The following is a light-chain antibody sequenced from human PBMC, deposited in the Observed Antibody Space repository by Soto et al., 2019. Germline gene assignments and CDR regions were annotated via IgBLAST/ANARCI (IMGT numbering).Light chain of an antibody. CDR3: QQSYSLPYT. J-gene: IGKJ2*01. V-gene: IGKV1-39*01. CDR1: QRISSY. CDR2: VES. Sequence: DIQMTQSTSSLSASVGDRVTITCRASQRISSYLNWYQVKPGKAPKLLLYVESSLQSGVPSRFSGSGSGTDCTLTISSLQPEDFATYYCQQSYSLPYTFGQGTKIEIK.